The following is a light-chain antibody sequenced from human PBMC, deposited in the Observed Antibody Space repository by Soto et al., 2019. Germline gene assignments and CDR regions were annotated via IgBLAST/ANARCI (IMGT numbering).Light chain of an antibody. J-gene: IGLJ2*01. CDR2: NNS. V-gene: IGLV1-44*01. Sequence: QSVLTQPPSASGTPGQMVTISCSGSSSNIGSNTVKWYQQLPGMAPKLLIYNNSQRPSGVPDRFSGSKSGTSAFLAISGLQSEDEADYYCAAWDDSLRGLEFGGGTKLTVL. CDR1: SSNIGSNT. CDR3: AAWDDSLRGLE.